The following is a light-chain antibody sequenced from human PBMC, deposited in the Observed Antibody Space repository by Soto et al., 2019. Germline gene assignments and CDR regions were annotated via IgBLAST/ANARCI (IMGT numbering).Light chain of an antibody. CDR2: GAS. Sequence: EIVLTHSPGTLSLSPGERATLSCRASQSVSSAYLVWYQQKPGQSPRLLIYGASRRATGIPDRFSGSGSGTDFTLTISRLEPEDFAVYFCQQKDTFGGGTKVEIK. V-gene: IGKV3-20*01. J-gene: IGKJ4*01. CDR3: QQKDT. CDR1: QSVSSAY.